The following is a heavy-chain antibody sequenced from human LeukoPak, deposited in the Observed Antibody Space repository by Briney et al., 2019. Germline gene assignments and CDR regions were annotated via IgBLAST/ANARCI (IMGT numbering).Heavy chain of an antibody. CDR3: ARVPTVGSGGYQFDY. Sequence: GGSLRLSCAASGFTFSTYSMNWVRQAPGKGLEWVSSITSPVGHIYYADSLKGRITISRDNARSSLYLQMNSLRAEDTAVYYCARVPTVGSGGYQFDYWGQGTLVTVSS. V-gene: IGHV3-21*01. CDR1: GFTFSTYS. CDR2: ITSPVGHI. J-gene: IGHJ4*02. D-gene: IGHD2-15*01.